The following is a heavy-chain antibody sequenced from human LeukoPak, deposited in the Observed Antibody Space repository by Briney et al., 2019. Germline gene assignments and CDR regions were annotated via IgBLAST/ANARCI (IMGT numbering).Heavy chain of an antibody. D-gene: IGHD6-13*01. Sequence: GASVKVSCKASGYTFTSYDINWVRQATGQGLEWMGWMNPNSGNTGYAQKFQGRVTMTRDTSISTAYMELSSLRSEDTAVYYCAREAAGTYQGRRYNWFDPWGQGTLVTVSS. J-gene: IGHJ5*02. V-gene: IGHV1-8*01. CDR2: MNPNSGNT. CDR1: GYTFTSYD. CDR3: AREAAGTYQGRRYNWFDP.